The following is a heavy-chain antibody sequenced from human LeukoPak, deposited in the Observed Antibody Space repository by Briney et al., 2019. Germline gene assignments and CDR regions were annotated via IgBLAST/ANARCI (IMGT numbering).Heavy chain of an antibody. CDR1: GGSISSSNW. V-gene: IGHV4-4*02. CDR3: ARVTYYYDSSGYSEAAFDI. Sequence: SGTLSLTCAVSGGSISSSNWWSWVRQPPGKGLEWIREIYHSGSTNYNPSLKSRVTISVDKSKNQFSLKLSSVTAADTAVYYCARVTYYYDSSGYSEAAFDIWGQGTMVTVSS. J-gene: IGHJ3*02. D-gene: IGHD3-22*01. CDR2: IYHSGST.